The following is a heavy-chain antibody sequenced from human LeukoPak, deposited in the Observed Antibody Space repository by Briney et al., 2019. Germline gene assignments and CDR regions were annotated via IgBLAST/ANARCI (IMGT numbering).Heavy chain of an antibody. CDR3: ARGGFRVPAANYYYYGMDV. Sequence: GASVKVSCKASGYTFTSYDINWVRQATGQGLEWMGWMNPNSGNTGYAQKLQGRVTMTRNTSISTAYMELSSLRSEDTAVYYCARGGFRVPAANYYYYGMDVWGQGTTVTVSS. V-gene: IGHV1-8*01. CDR1: GYTFTSYD. CDR2: MNPNSGNT. D-gene: IGHD2-2*01. J-gene: IGHJ6*02.